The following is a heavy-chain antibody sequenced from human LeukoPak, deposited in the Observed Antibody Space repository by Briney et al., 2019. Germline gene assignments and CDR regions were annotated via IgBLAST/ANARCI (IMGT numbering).Heavy chain of an antibody. V-gene: IGHV3-30-3*01. CDR2: ISYDGSNK. CDR1: GFTFSSYA. J-gene: IGHJ4*02. D-gene: IGHD6-13*01. CDR3: ARVSSWYFGVLDY. Sequence: GGSLRLSCAASGFTFSSYAMHWVRQAPGKGLEWVAVISYDGSNKYYADSVKGRFTISRDNSKNTLYLQMNSLRAEDTAVYYCARVSSWYFGVLDYWGQGTLVTVSS.